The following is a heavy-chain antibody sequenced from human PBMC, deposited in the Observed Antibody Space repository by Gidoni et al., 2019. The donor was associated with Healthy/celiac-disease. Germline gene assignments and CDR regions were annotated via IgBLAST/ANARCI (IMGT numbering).Heavy chain of an antibody. D-gene: IGHD3-10*01. CDR1: GFTFRSNS. Sequence: EVQLVESGGGLVTPGGSLRLSCAASGFTFRSNSMNWVRQAPGTGLEWVSSMSSISSYIYYADSVKGRFTISRDNAKNSLYLQMNSLRAEDTAVYYCARVSGLDGDGMDVWGQGTTVTVSS. V-gene: IGHV3-21*01. J-gene: IGHJ6*02. CDR3: ARVSGLDGDGMDV. CDR2: MSSISSYI.